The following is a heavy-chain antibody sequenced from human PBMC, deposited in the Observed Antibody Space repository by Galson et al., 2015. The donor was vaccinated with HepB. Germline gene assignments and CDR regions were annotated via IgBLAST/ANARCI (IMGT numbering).Heavy chain of an antibody. Sequence: SLRLSCAASGFTFSGSAIHWVRQASGKGLEWVGRIRSKASSHATAYTASLKGRFTISRDDSKNTVYLHMNSLKTEDTAVYYCARLGDLSGYSSLWGQGTLVTVSS. CDR2: IRSKASSHAT. CDR3: ARLGDLSGYSSL. CDR1: GFTFSGSA. J-gene: IGHJ4*02. V-gene: IGHV3-73*01. D-gene: IGHD6-19*01.